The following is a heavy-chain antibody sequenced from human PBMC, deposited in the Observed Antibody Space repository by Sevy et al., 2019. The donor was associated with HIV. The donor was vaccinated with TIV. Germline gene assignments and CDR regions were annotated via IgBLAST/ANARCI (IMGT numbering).Heavy chain of an antibody. D-gene: IGHD6-6*01. CDR1: GYTFTSYY. V-gene: IGHV1-46*03. Sequence: ASVKVSCKASGYTFTSYYMHWVRQAPGQGLEWMGIINPSGGSTSYAQKFQGRVTMTRDTSTSTVYMELSSLRSEDTAVYYCAREGSSATKNNWFDPWGQGTLVNVSS. CDR2: INPSGGST. CDR3: AREGSSATKNNWFDP. J-gene: IGHJ5*02.